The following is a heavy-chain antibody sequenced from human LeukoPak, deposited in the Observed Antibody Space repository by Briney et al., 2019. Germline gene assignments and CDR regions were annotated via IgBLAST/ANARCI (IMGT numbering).Heavy chain of an antibody. J-gene: IGHJ4*02. D-gene: IGHD3-10*01. V-gene: IGHV3-30*18. CDR1: GFTFSSYG. Sequence: GGSLRLSCAASGFTFSSYGMHWVRQAPGKGLEWVAVISYDGSNKYYADPVKGRFTISRDNSKNTLYLQMNSLRAEDTAVYYCAKDAQLLWFGESNIDYWGQGTLVTVSS. CDR3: AKDAQLLWFGESNIDY. CDR2: ISYDGSNK.